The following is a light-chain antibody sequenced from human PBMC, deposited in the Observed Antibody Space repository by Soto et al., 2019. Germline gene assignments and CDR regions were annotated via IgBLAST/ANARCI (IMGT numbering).Light chain of an antibody. CDR3: NSHTSSSTLPYV. CDR1: SSDVGGYNY. V-gene: IGLV2-14*01. Sequence: QSALTQPASVSGSPGQSITVSCTGTSSDVGGYNYVSWYQQHPGKAPKVMIYDVSKRPSGVSNRFSGSKSGNTASLTISGLQAEDEADYYCNSHTSSSTLPYVFGTGTKVTVL. CDR2: DVS. J-gene: IGLJ1*01.